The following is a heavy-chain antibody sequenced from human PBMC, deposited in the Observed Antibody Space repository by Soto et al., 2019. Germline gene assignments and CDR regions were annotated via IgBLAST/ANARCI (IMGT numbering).Heavy chain of an antibody. D-gene: IGHD2-15*01. V-gene: IGHV4-59*01. CDR3: ARGPMTPSDLFDP. CDR2: IYYSGST. Sequence: SETLSLTCTVSGGSISSYYWSWIRQPPGKGLEWIGYIYYSGSTNYNPSLKSRVTISVDTSKNQFSLKLSSVTAADTAVYYWARGPMTPSDLFDPSGQGTLVTVSS. J-gene: IGHJ5*02. CDR1: GGSISSYY.